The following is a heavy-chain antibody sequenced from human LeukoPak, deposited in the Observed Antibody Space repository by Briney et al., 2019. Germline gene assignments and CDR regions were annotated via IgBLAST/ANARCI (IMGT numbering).Heavy chain of an antibody. CDR1: GYTFTGYY. D-gene: IGHD3-22*01. Sequence: GASVKVSCKASGYTFTGYYMHWVRQAPGQGLEWMGWINPNSGCTNYAQKFQGRVTMTRDTSISTAYMELSRLRSDDTAVYYCAVYDSSGYYWFDYWGQGTLVTVSS. CDR3: AVYDSSGYYWFDY. J-gene: IGHJ4*02. V-gene: IGHV1-2*02. CDR2: INPNSGCT.